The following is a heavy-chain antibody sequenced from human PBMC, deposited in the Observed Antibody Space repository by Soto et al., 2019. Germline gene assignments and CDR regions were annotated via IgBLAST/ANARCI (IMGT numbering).Heavy chain of an antibody. D-gene: IGHD3-3*01. Sequence: ASVKVSCKASGGTFSSYAISWVLRAPGQGLEWMGGIIPIFGTANYAQKFQGRVTITADESTSTAYMELSSLRSEDTAVHYCARGRSGYYTYYYYGMDVWGQGTTVTVSS. CDR1: GGTFSSYA. CDR2: IIPIFGTA. CDR3: ARGRSGYYTYYYYGMDV. J-gene: IGHJ6*02. V-gene: IGHV1-69*13.